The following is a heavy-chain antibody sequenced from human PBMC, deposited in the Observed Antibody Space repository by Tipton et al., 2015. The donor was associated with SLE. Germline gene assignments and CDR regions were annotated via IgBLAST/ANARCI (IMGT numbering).Heavy chain of an antibody. D-gene: IGHD2-2*01. Sequence: SLRLSCAASGFTFSSYSMNWVRQAPGKGLEWVSYISSSSSTIYYADSVKGRFTISRDNAKNSLYLQMNSLRAEDTAVYYCASLVVVSAATGDYWGQGTLVTVSS. CDR2: ISSSSSTI. J-gene: IGHJ4*02. V-gene: IGHV3-48*01. CDR3: ASLVVVSAATGDY. CDR1: GFTFSSYS.